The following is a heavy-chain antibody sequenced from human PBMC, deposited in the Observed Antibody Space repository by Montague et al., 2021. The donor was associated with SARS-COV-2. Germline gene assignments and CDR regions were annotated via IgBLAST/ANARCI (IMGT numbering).Heavy chain of an antibody. J-gene: IGHJ4*02. Sequence: SETLSLTCTVSGGSISSQTSCWGWVRLPPGKGLEWIGSICYSGMPHYTPSLKSRLIISLDTSKTHVSLKLRSVTAADTAVYYCASTVDYYAHFDSWGQGTLVSVSS. D-gene: IGHD3-22*01. CDR3: ASTVDYYAHFDS. CDR1: GGSISSQTSC. CDR2: ICYSGMP. V-gene: IGHV4-39*07.